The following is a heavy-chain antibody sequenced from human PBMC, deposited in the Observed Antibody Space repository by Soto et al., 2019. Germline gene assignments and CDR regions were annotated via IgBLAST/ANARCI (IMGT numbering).Heavy chain of an antibody. CDR2: IIPIFGTA. V-gene: IGHV1-69*13. Sequence: GASVKVSCKASGGTFSSYAISWVRQAPGQGLEWMGGIIPIFGTANYAQKFQGRVTITADESTSTAYMELNSLRAEDTAVYYCARHYYYDSSGYSLLFDYWGQGTLVTVSS. J-gene: IGHJ4*02. CDR3: ARHYYYDSSGYSLLFDY. CDR1: GGTFSSYA. D-gene: IGHD3-22*01.